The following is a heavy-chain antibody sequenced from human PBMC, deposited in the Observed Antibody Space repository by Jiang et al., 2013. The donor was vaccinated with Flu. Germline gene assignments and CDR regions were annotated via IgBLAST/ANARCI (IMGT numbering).Heavy chain of an antibody. J-gene: IGHJ5*02. CDR1: GGSISSYY. D-gene: IGHD3-10*01. CDR2: IYTSGST. CDR3: ARAHNYYGSGIAGWFDP. Sequence: TLSLTCTVSGGSISSYYWSWIRQPAGKGLEWIGRIYTSGSTNYNPSLKSRVTMSVDTSKNQFSLKLSSVTAADTAVYYCARAHNYYGSGIAGWFDPWGQGTLVTVSS. V-gene: IGHV4-4*07.